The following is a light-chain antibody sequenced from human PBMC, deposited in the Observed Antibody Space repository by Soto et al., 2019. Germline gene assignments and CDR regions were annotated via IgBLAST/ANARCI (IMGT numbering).Light chain of an antibody. J-gene: IGLJ1*01. CDR2: DVS. CDR1: SRDVGYYND. CDR3: CSYVGSFIFV. V-gene: IGLV2-11*01. Sequence: QSVLTEPLSVSGAPGQSVTISCTGTSRDVGYYNDVSWYQQYTGKAPKLMIYDVSGMTSGVPDRFSGSKSGNTASMTISGLQAADEAYYYCCSYVGSFIFVFGTGSKVTVL.